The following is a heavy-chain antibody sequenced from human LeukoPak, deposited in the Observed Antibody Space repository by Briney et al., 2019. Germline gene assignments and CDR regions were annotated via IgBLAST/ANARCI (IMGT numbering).Heavy chain of an antibody. Sequence: PSETLSLTCAVYGGSFSGYYWSWIRQPPGKELEWIGEINHSGSTNYSPSLKSRVTISVDTSKNQFSLKLSSVTAADTAVYYCARDYYDSSGYHRRNAFDIWGQGTMVTVSS. V-gene: IGHV4-34*01. CDR3: ARDYYDSSGYHRRNAFDI. CDR2: INHSGST. J-gene: IGHJ3*02. D-gene: IGHD3-22*01. CDR1: GGSFSGYY.